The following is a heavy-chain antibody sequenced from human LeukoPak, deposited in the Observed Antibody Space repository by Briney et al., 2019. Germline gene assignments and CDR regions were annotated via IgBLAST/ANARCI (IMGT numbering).Heavy chain of an antibody. D-gene: IGHD3-3*01. J-gene: IGHJ3*02. V-gene: IGHV4-61*01. CDR3: AREYQSGYYDAIDI. Sequence: PSETLSLTCTVSGGSVSSGSYYWSWIRQPPGKGLEWIGYIYYSGSTNYNPSLKSRVTISVDTSKNQFSLKLSSVTAADTAVYYCAREYQSGYYDAIDIWGQGTMVTVSS. CDR1: GGSVSSGSYY. CDR2: IYYSGST.